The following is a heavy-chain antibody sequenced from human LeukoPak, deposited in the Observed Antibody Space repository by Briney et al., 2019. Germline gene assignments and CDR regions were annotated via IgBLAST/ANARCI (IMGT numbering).Heavy chain of an antibody. J-gene: IGHJ4*02. CDR2: MNPNSGDR. V-gene: IGHV1-8*03. CDR3: ARTTSFTASGYDY. Sequence: ASVKVSCKTSGYTFTNYHINWVRQATGQGLEWMGWMNPNSGDRGYAQKFQGRLSITGDTSISTVYMELSSLRSEDTAVYFCARTTSFTASGYDYWGQGTLVTVSS. CDR1: GYTFTNYH. D-gene: IGHD6-25*01.